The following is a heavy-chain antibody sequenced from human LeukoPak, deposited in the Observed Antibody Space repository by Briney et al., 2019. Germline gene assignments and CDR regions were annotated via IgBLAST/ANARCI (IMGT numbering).Heavy chain of an antibody. D-gene: IGHD4-17*01. Sequence: PGGSLRLSCAASGFTVSSSYMSWVRQDPGKGLEWVSVIYSGGSTYYADSVKGRFTISRDNSKNTLYLQMNSLRAEDTAVYYCARDSVRGLSYGAADYWGQGTLVTVSS. CDR2: IYSGGST. J-gene: IGHJ4*02. V-gene: IGHV3-53*01. CDR3: ARDSVRGLSYGAADY. CDR1: GFTVSSSY.